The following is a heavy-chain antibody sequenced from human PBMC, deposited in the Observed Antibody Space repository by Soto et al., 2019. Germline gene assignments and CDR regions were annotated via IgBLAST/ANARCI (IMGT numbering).Heavy chain of an antibody. D-gene: IGHD2-15*01. Sequence: GGSRRLSCAASGLTFSSYAMSWVRQAPGKGLEWVSHISNSGRSTKYADSVNGRFTISRDNSKNTLYLQMNSLTAEDTAVYFCAKRRGAGGHFDYWGQGALVTVSS. CDR2: ISNSGRST. J-gene: IGHJ4*02. V-gene: IGHV3-23*01. CDR1: GLTFSSYA. CDR3: AKRRGAGGHFDY.